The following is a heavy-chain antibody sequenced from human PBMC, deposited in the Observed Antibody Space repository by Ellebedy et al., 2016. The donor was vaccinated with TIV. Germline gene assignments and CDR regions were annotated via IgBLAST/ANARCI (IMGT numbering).Heavy chain of an antibody. CDR1: GFTFSHYG. V-gene: IGHV3-33*02. J-gene: IGHJ4*02. D-gene: IGHD3-22*01. CDR3: ARDGDTSGHYGLWTY. CDR2: IWYDGNNK. Sequence: GESLKISCAASGFTFSHYGMHWVRQAPGKGLEWVAVIWYDGNNKYYADSVKGRFTISRDSSTNTLFLQMNSLRAEDTAMYYCARDGDTSGHYGLWTYWGQGILVTVSS.